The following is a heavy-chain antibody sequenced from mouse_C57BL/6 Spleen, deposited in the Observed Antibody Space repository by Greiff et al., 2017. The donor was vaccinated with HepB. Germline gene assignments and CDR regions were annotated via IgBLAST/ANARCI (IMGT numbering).Heavy chain of an antibody. CDR2: IYPGDGDT. CDR3: ASPYYYGSSYREYYFDY. J-gene: IGHJ2*01. CDR1: GYAFSSYW. D-gene: IGHD1-1*01. Sequence: QVQLQQSGAELVKPGASVKISCKASGYAFSSYWMNWVKQRPGKGLEWIGQIYPGDGDTNYNGKFKGKATLTADKSSSTASMQLSSLTSKDSAVYFCASPYYYGSSYREYYFDYWGQGTTLTVSS. V-gene: IGHV1-80*01.